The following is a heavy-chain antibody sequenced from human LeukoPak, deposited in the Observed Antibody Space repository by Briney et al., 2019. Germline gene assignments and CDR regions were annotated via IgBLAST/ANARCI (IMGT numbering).Heavy chain of an antibody. J-gene: IGHJ3*02. CDR1: EFTFDDYG. V-gene: IGHV3-20*04. CDR2: INWNGGST. CDR3: EIDIGPHAFDI. Sequence: GGSLRLSCAASEFTFDDYGMGWVRQAPGKGLEWVSGINWNGGSTGYADSVKGRFTISRDNAKNSLYMRMNSLRAEDTALYYCEIDIGPHAFDIWGQGTMVTVSS. D-gene: IGHD1-26*01.